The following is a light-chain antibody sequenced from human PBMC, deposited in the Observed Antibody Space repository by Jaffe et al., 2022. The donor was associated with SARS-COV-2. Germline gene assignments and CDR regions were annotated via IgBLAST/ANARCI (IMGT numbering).Light chain of an antibody. CDR3: QHYDTYWT. CDR2: LAS. V-gene: IGKV1-5*03. Sequence: DIQMTQSPSTLSASVGDRVTITCRASQNIGNWLAWYQQKPGKAPKVLIYLASNLETGVPSRFSGSGSGTEFTLIISSLQPDDFATYYCQHYDTYWTFGQGTKVEIK. J-gene: IGKJ1*01. CDR1: QNIGNW.